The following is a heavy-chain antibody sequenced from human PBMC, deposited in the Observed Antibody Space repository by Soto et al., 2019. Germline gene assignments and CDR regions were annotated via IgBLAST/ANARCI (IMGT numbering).Heavy chain of an antibody. V-gene: IGHV1-58*01. Sequence: GASVKVSCKASGFTFTSSAVQWVRQARGQRLEWIGWIVVGSGNTNYAQKFQERVTITRDMSTSTAYMELSSLRSEDTAVYYCAADPRVTMVRGVIIGYYYGMDVWGQGTTVTVSS. CDR1: GFTFTSSA. J-gene: IGHJ6*02. CDR3: AADPRVTMVRGVIIGYYYGMDV. CDR2: IVVGSGNT. D-gene: IGHD3-10*01.